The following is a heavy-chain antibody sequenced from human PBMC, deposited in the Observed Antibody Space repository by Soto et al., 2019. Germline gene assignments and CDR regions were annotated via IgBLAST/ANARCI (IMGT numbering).Heavy chain of an antibody. J-gene: IGHJ6*02. CDR2: INPNSGGT. CDR3: ARDGHALTMVRGVATYGMDV. D-gene: IGHD3-10*01. V-gene: IGHV1-2*04. CDR1: GYTFTGYY. Sequence: ASVKVSCKASGYTFTGYYMHWVRQAPGQGLEWMGWINPNSGGTNYAQKFQGWVTTTRDTSISTAYMELSRLRSDDTAVYYCARDGHALTMVRGVATYGMDVWGQGTTVTVSS.